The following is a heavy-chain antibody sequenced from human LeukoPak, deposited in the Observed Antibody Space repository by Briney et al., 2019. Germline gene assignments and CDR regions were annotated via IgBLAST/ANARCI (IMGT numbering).Heavy chain of an antibody. Sequence: GGSLRLSCAASGFIFRTYWMTWVRRAPGRGLEWVANIKESGSESSYVDSVKGRFTISRDNAKNSLYLQINSLRAEDTAVYYCARKRGDYYFDYWGHGTLVSVSS. D-gene: IGHD5-12*01. CDR2: IKESGSES. CDR3: ARKRGDYYFDY. J-gene: IGHJ4*01. V-gene: IGHV3-7*01. CDR1: GFIFRTYW.